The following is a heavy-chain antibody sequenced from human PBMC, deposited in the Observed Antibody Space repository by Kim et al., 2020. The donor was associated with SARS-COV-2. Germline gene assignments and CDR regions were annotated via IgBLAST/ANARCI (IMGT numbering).Heavy chain of an antibody. J-gene: IGHJ2*01. V-gene: IGHV3-11*01. Sequence: GGSLRLSCAASGFSFSDYYMSWVRQAPGKGLEWLSYISPTGTTIYYADAVRGQFAISRDNAKSSLSLQANSLRVDDTAIYYCARQTMDAIWYFDLWGRGTLVSVSS. CDR1: GFSFSDYY. CDR3: ARQTMDAIWYFDL. D-gene: IGHD3-3*01. CDR2: ISPTGTTI.